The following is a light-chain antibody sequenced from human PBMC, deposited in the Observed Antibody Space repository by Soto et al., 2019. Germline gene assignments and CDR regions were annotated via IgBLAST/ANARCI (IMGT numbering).Light chain of an antibody. Sequence: EIVLTQSPGTLSLSPGERATLSCRASQSVSSSFLAWYQQKPGQAPGLLIYGASSRATVIPDRFSGSGSGTDFTLTISRLESEDFAVYYCQQYGSSPRTFGQGTKVEIK. CDR3: QQYGSSPRT. CDR1: QSVSSSF. CDR2: GAS. V-gene: IGKV3-20*01. J-gene: IGKJ1*01.